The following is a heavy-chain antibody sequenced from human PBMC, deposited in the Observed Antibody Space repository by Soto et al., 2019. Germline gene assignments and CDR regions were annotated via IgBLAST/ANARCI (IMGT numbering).Heavy chain of an antibody. CDR2: INPDNGNT. J-gene: IGHJ3*01. CDR1: GFSFSDNL. Sequence: QVQLVQSGAEVRKPGASVNISCRASGFSFSDNLINWVRQAPGQSLEWMGWINPDNGNTRYSQAFRGRVTISRESSAGIAYAEVSDLTSGDTAVYYCARDILSVGPRANDAFEVWGQGTMVTVSS. V-gene: IGHV1-3*01. D-gene: IGHD2-8*02. CDR3: ARDILSVGPRANDAFEV.